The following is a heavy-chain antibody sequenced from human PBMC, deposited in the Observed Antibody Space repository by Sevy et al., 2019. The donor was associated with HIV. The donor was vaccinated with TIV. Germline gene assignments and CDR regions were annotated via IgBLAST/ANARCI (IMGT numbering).Heavy chain of an antibody. V-gene: IGHV3-23*01. Sequence: GGSLRLSCADSGFMFNSHAMSWVRQAPGKGLEWVSAISGSGGSTYYADSVKGRFTISRDNSKNTVYLQMNSLRADDTAVYYCAKDSGMNPMIVVALRYWGQGTLVTVSS. CDR2: ISGSGGST. CDR1: GFMFNSHA. CDR3: AKDSGMNPMIVVALRY. J-gene: IGHJ4*02. D-gene: IGHD3-22*01.